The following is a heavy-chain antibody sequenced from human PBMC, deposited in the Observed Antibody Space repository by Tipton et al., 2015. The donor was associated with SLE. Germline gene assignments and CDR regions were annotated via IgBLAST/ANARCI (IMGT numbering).Heavy chain of an antibody. V-gene: IGHV3-23*01. CDR2: ISGSGDNT. Sequence: SLRLSCAVSGGSISSGNWWIWVRQPPGKGLEWVSAISGSGDNTYYADSVKGRFTISRDNSKNTLYLQMNSLRAEDTALYYCAKRIAASRFDYWGQGTLVTVSS. CDR3: AKRIAASRFDY. J-gene: IGHJ4*02. CDR1: GGSISSGN. D-gene: IGHD6-6*01.